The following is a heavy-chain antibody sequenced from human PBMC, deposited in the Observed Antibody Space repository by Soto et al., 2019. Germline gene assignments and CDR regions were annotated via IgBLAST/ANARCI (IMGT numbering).Heavy chain of an antibody. V-gene: IGHV3-9*01. Sequence: VQLVESGGGLVQPGRSLRLSCAASGFTFDDYAMHWVRQVPGKGLEWVSGINWNSGSIGYGDSVKGRFAISRDNAKNSLHLQMNSLSAEDTAFYYCVKDESINWYSGHFRHWGQGTLVTASS. CDR1: GFTFDDYA. CDR2: INWNSGSI. D-gene: IGHD6-13*01. CDR3: VKDESINWYSGHFRH. J-gene: IGHJ1*01.